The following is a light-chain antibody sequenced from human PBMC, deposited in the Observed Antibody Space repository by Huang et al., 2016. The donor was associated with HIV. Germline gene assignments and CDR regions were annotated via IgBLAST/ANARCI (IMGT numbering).Light chain of an antibody. J-gene: IGKJ2*01. CDR2: TAS. CDR1: QDIRKD. CDR3: LQDYNYSYT. V-gene: IGKV1-6*01. Sequence: AIQMTQTPSSLSASVGDRVSITCRASQDIRKDLAWYQQKPGKAPKLLIYTASPLQTGVPSRFSGSGSGTDFTLTISSLQPEDFATYYCLQDYNYSYTFGQGTKLEIK.